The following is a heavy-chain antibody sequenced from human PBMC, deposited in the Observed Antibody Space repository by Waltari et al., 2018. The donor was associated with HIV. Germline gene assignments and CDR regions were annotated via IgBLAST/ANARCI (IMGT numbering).Heavy chain of an antibody. V-gene: IGHV4-31*03. CDR3: GRTDYEPPYHFEA. CDR2: IHHTGSA. CDR1: EGAIRGGHNY. Sequence: VQLQASGPALLKPLLRLPLICRVSEGAIRGGHNYWNLIRQYPGKDLEWLGYIHHTGSASYNPSLMSRLTISGDTSKNHFYLNLKCVTAADMALYIWGRTDYEPPYHFEAWGHGTLVTFSS. J-gene: IGHJ4*01. D-gene: IGHD4-17*01.